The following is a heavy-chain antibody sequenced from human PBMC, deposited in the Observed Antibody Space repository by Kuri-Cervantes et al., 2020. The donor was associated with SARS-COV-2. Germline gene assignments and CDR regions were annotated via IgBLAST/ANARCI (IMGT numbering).Heavy chain of an antibody. D-gene: IGHD3-3*01. CDR3: ARVKTIFGVAPFDY. V-gene: IGHV4-39*07. CDR2: IYHSGST. Sequence: SETLSLTFPVPGGSISSSSYYWGWIRQPPGKGLEWIGSIYHSGSTYYNPSLKSRVTISVDTSKNQFSLKLSSVTAADTAVYYCARVKTIFGVAPFDYRGQGTLVTVSS. J-gene: IGHJ4*02. CDR1: GGSISSSSYY.